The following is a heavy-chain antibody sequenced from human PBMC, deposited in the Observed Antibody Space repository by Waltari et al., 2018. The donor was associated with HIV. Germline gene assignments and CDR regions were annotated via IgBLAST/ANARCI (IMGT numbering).Heavy chain of an antibody. CDR3: ARENYYDSSGYYFRPGRTSDAFDI. CDR1: GFTFSTSW. Sequence: EVQLVESGGGLVQPGGSLRVSCAASGFTFSTSWMHGVRQAPGKGLAWVSRINSDGNKTSYADSVKGRFTISRDNAKNTLYLQMNSLRVEDTAVYYCARENYYDSSGYYFRPGRTSDAFDIWGQGTMVTVSS. CDR2: INSDGNKT. V-gene: IGHV3-74*01. J-gene: IGHJ3*02. D-gene: IGHD3-22*01.